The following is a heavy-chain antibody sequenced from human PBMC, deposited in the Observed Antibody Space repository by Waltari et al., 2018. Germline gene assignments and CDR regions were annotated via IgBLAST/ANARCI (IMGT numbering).Heavy chain of an antibody. Sequence: EVQLVESGGGLVQPGRSLSLSCAASGFPFDDYAMHWVRPAPGKGLEWVSGMCWNSGSIGYAESVKGRFTISRDNAKNYLDLQMNRLRAEDTALYYCAKEGVAAAGHYFDYWGQGTLVTVSS. V-gene: IGHV3-9*01. CDR2: MCWNSGSI. D-gene: IGHD6-13*01. CDR3: AKEGVAAAGHYFDY. J-gene: IGHJ4*02. CDR1: GFPFDDYA.